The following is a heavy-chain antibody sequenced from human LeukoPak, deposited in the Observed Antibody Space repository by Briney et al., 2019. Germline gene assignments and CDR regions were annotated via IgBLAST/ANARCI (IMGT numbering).Heavy chain of an antibody. J-gene: IGHJ3*02. CDR3: ARVPDCGGDCYPWAGAFDI. V-gene: IGHV1-69*06. D-gene: IGHD2-21*02. Sequence: GASVKVSCKASGGTFGSYAISWVRQAPGQGLEWMGGIIPIFGTANYAQKFQGRVTITADKSTSTAYMELSSLRSEDTAVYYCARVPDCGGDCYPWAGAFDIWGQGTMVTVSS. CDR1: GGTFGSYA. CDR2: IIPIFGTA.